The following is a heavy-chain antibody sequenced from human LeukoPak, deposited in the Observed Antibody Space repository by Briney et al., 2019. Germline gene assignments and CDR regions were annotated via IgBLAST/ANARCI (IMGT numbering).Heavy chain of an antibody. CDR3: ARERDYGGGFDY. D-gene: IGHD4-17*01. CDR1: GFTFSSYG. CDR2: IWYDGSNK. V-gene: IGHV3-33*01. Sequence: PGGSLRLSCAASGFTFSSYGMHWVRQAPGKGLEWVAVIWYDGSNKYYADSVKGRFTISRDNSKNTLYLQMNSLRAEDTAVYYCARERDYGGGFDYWGQGTLVTVSS. J-gene: IGHJ4*02.